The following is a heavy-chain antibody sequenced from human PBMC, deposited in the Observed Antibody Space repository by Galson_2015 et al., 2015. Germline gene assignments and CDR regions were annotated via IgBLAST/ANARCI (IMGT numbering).Heavy chain of an antibody. D-gene: IGHD2-8*01. CDR1: GFTFSTYW. Sequence: SLRLSCAASGFTFSTYWMSWVRQAPGKGLEWVANMKQDGSDKYYVDSVKGRFTISRDNAKNSLYLQMESLRAEDTAVYYCARGGWSNFDYWGQGTLVTVSS. CDR3: ARGGWSNFDY. J-gene: IGHJ4*02. CDR2: MKQDGSDK. V-gene: IGHV3-7*05.